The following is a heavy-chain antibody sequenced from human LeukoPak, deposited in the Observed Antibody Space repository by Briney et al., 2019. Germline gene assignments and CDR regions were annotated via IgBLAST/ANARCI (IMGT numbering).Heavy chain of an antibody. J-gene: IGHJ6*02. V-gene: IGHV4-34*01. CDR3: ASPIIAVAGTDYYGMDV. CDR2: INHSGST. D-gene: IGHD6-19*01. Sequence: SEPLSLTCAVYGGSFSGYYWSWIRQPPGKGLEWIGEINHSGSTNYNPSLKSRVTISVDTSKNQFSLKLSSVTAADTAVYYCASPIIAVAGTDYYGMDVWGQGTTVTVSS. CDR1: GGSFSGYY.